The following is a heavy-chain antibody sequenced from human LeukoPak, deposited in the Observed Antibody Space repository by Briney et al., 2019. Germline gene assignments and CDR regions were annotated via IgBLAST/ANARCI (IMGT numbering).Heavy chain of an antibody. V-gene: IGHV4-34*01. CDR2: INHSGSS. J-gene: IGHJ1*01. CDR1: GGSFSGYY. CDR3: ARGEDVDYYCQH. Sequence: SETLSLTCAVYGGSFSGYYWSWIRQPPGKGLEWIGEINHSGSSNYNPSLKSRVTISVDTSKNQFSLKLSSVTAADTAVYYCARGEDVDYYCQHWGQGTLVTGSS. D-gene: IGHD4-17*01.